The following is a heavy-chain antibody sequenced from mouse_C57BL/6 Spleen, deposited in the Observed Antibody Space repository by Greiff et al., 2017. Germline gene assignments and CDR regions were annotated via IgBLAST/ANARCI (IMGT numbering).Heavy chain of an antibody. CDR3: ASWGELRPLDYFDY. V-gene: IGHV1-55*01. Sequence: QVQLQQPGAELVKPGASVKMSCKASGYTFTSYWITWVKQRPGQGLEWIGDIYPGSGSTNYNETFKSKATLTVDTSSSTAYMQLSSLTSEDSAVYYCASWGELRPLDYFDYWGQGTTLTVSS. J-gene: IGHJ2*01. CDR2: IYPGSGST. CDR1: GYTFTSYW. D-gene: IGHD3-2*02.